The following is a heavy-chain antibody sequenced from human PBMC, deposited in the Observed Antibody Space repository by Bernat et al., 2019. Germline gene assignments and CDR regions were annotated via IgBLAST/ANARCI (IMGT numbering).Heavy chain of an antibody. CDR1: GYTFTSYA. J-gene: IGHJ4*02. Sequence: QVQLVQSGAEVKKPGASVKVSCKASGYTFTSYAMHWVRQAPGQRLEWMGWINAGNGNTQYSQKFQDRVTITRDTSASTAYMELSSLSSGDTAVYYCARNIVTTNILDFWGPGTLVTVSS. V-gene: IGHV1-3*01. D-gene: IGHD5-12*01. CDR3: ARNIVTTNILDF. CDR2: INAGNGNT.